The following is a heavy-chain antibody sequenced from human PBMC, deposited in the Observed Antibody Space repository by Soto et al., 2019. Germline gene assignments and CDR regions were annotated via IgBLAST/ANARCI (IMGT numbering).Heavy chain of an antibody. CDR2: ISWNSGNI. CDR3: VRSKGGYSYGTPFDY. D-gene: IGHD5-18*01. J-gene: IGHJ4*02. Sequence: PGGSLRLSCAASGFTFDDYAMYWVRQVLGKGLEWVSSISWNSGNIGYADSVKGRFTTSRDSAENSLYLQMNSLRPEDTALYYCVRSKGGYSYGTPFDYWGQGTLVT. CDR1: GFTFDDYA. V-gene: IGHV3-9*01.